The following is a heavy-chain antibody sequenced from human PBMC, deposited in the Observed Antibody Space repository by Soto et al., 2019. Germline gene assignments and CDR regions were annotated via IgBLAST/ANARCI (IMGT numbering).Heavy chain of an antibody. CDR1: GFTFSSYS. V-gene: IGHV3-48*02. CDR2: ISSSSSTI. Sequence: ESGGGLVQPGGSLRLSCAASGFTFSSYSMNWVRQAPGKGLEWVSYISSSSSTIYYADSVKGRFTISRDNAKNSLYLQMNSLRDEDTAVYYCARGGNGYPSYYYYGMDVWGQGTTVTVSS. CDR3: ARGGNGYPSYYYYGMDV. D-gene: IGHD5-18*01. J-gene: IGHJ6*02.